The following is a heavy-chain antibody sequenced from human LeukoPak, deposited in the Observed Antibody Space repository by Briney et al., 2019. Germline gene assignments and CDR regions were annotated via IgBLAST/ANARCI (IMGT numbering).Heavy chain of an antibody. Sequence: SETLSLTCAVSGGSLNSGGYSWTWIRQPPGKGLEWVGYIYHSGSAYYNPSLKSPVTISVDRSKNHFSLTLSSVTAADTAVYYCARDNGIATTNDAFDIWGQGTMVTVSS. V-gene: IGHV4-30-2*01. D-gene: IGHD1-26*01. CDR3: ARDNGIATTNDAFDI. J-gene: IGHJ3*02. CDR2: IYHSGSA. CDR1: GGSLNSGGYS.